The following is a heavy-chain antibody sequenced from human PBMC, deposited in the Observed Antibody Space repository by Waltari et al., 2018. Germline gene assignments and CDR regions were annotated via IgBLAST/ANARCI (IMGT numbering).Heavy chain of an antibody. Sequence: EVQLLESGGGLVQPGGSLRLSCAASGFTFSSYAMSWVRQAPGKGLEWVSAISGSGGSTYYADSVKGRFTISRDNAKNSLYLQMNSLRAEDTAVYYCATYDFWSGYNPRFDYWGQGTLVTVSS. CDR3: ATYDFWSGYNPRFDY. CDR1: GFTFSSYA. CDR2: ISGSGGST. V-gene: IGHV3-23*01. D-gene: IGHD3-3*01. J-gene: IGHJ4*02.